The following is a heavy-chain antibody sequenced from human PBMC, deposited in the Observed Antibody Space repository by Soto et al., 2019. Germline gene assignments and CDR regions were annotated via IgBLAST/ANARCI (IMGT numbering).Heavy chain of an antibody. CDR1: GGTFSSYA. CDR3: ARDLVVAAKPYCCGMDV. D-gene: IGHD2-15*01. Sequence: QVQLVQSGAAVKKPGSSVKVSCKASGGTFSSYAITWVRQAPGQGLEWMGGIIPIFGTANYAQQFQGRVTITADESTSTAYMELSSLRSEDTAVYYCARDLVVAAKPYCCGMDVWVQGTTVTVSS. J-gene: IGHJ6*02. CDR2: IIPIFGTA. V-gene: IGHV1-69*01.